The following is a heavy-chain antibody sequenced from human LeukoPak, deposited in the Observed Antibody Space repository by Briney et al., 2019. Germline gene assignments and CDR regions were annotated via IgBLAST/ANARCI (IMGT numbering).Heavy chain of an antibody. Sequence: SETLSLTCTVSGGSISSGDYYWSWIRQPPGKGLEWIGYIYYSGSTYYNPSLKSRVTISVDTSKNQFSLKLSSVTAADTAVYYCARGGALSSMIADAFDIWGQGTMVTVSS. CDR2: IYYSGST. V-gene: IGHV4-30-4*01. J-gene: IGHJ3*02. CDR3: ARGGALSSMIADAFDI. CDR1: GGSISSGDYY. D-gene: IGHD3-22*01.